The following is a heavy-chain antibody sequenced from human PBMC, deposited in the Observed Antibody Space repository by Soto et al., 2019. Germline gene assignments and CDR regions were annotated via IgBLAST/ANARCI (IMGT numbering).Heavy chain of an antibody. CDR3: ARYTAVADPYYFDY. J-gene: IGHJ4*02. D-gene: IGHD6-19*01. CDR1: GITFDTYG. V-gene: IGHV3-30*03. Sequence: PGGSLRLSCTASGITFDTYGMHRVRQTPGKGLEWVAVVSYDGSHKYYGDSVKGRFTISRDTSKNMLYLHMNSLRAEDTAIYYCARYTAVADPYYFDYWGQGTLVTVSS. CDR2: VSYDGSHK.